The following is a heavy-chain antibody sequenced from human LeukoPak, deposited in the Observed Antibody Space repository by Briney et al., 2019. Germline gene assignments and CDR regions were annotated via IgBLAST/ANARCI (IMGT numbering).Heavy chain of an antibody. Sequence: GGSLRLSCAASGFTVSSNYMSWVRQAPGKGLEWVSVIYSGGSTYYADSVKGRFTISRDNSKNTLYLQMNSLRAEDTAVYYCASPQGGSSAYYFDYWGQGTLVTVSS. CDR2: IYSGGST. D-gene: IGHD6-6*01. CDR3: ASPQGGSSAYYFDY. V-gene: IGHV3-66*01. CDR1: GFTVSSNY. J-gene: IGHJ4*02.